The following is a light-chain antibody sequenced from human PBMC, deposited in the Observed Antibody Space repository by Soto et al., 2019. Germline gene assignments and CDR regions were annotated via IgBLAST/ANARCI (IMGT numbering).Light chain of an antibody. J-gene: IGLJ2*01. Sequence: QSALTQPASVSGSPGQSITISCTGTTSDIANYNLVSWYQQHPGTSPKLIIHEDNKRPSGVSDRFRGSESGNPASLTISAPQPEDEADYDCCSYEGCPTPSVIFGGGTKLTVL. CDR3: CSYEGCPTPSVI. CDR1: TSDIANYNL. V-gene: IGLV2-23*01. CDR2: EDN.